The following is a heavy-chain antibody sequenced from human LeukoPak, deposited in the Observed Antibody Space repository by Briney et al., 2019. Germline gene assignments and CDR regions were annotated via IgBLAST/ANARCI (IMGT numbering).Heavy chain of an antibody. CDR3: ARSEVLAIYDYVWGSYPQQL. CDR2: IYDSGST. CDR1: GGSIRSSYYY. J-gene: IGHJ4*02. D-gene: IGHD3-16*02. Sequence: SETLSLTCTVSGGSIRSSYYYWGWIRQPPGKGLEWIGSIYDSGSTYYNPSLKSRVTISVDTSKNQFSLKLNSVTAADTAVYYCARSEVLAIYDYVWGSYPQQLWGQGTLVTVSS. V-gene: IGHV4-39*01.